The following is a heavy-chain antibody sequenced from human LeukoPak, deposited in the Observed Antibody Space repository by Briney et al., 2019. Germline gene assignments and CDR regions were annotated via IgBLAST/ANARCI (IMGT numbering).Heavy chain of an antibody. Sequence: PGGSLRLSCAASGFTFSSYAMHWVRQAPGKGLEWVAVISYDGSNKYYADSVKGRFTISRDNSKNTLYLQMNSLRAEDTAVYYCARDLKSQLLLYFGIDYWGQGTLVTVSS. V-gene: IGHV3-30*04. J-gene: IGHJ4*02. CDR3: ARDLKSQLLLYFGIDY. CDR1: GFTFSSYA. D-gene: IGHD2-2*02. CDR2: ISYDGSNK.